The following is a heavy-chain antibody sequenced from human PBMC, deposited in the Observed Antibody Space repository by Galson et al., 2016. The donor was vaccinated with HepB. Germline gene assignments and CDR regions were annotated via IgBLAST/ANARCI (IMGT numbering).Heavy chain of an antibody. D-gene: IGHD3-22*01. Sequence: SLRLSCATSGFTFGSVWMSWVRQAPGKGLEWVANIKPDGSERYYEDFLQGRFTITRDNAMSSLYLQMNTLRAEDTAVYYCALYYYDSSVFVEYFQHWGQGTRVTVSS. CDR1: GFTFGSVW. CDR2: IKPDGSER. V-gene: IGHV3-7*03. CDR3: ALYYYDSSVFVEYFQH. J-gene: IGHJ1*01.